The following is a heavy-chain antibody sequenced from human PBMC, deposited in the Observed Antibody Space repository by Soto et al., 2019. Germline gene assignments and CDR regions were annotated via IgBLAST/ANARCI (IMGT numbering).Heavy chain of an antibody. V-gene: IGHV4-31*03. CDR2: IYYSGST. D-gene: IGHD2-2*01. J-gene: IGHJ3*02. Sequence: SETLSLTCTVSGGSISSGGYYWSWIRQHPGKGLEWIGYIYYSGSTYYNPSLKSRVTISVDTSKNQFSLKLSSVTAADTAVYYCARRTNQGAFDIWGQGTMVTVS. CDR3: ARRTNQGAFDI. CDR1: GGSISSGGYY.